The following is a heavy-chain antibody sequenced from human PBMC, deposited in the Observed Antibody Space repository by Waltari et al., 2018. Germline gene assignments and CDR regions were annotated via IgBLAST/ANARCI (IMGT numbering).Heavy chain of an antibody. D-gene: IGHD3-16*01. CDR3: TADLPGGLSDYFDY. CDR1: GLTFIDAG. V-gene: IGHV3-15*01. CDR2: VKRERAGGTT. Sequence: EVQLVESGGGLVKPGGSLRLSCTASGLTFIDAGMSWVRQAPGKGLGWVGRVKRERAGGTTDYAAPVKGRFTISRDRSKNTLYLEMNSLTVEDTAVYYCTADLPGGLSDYFDYWGQGTLVTVSS. J-gene: IGHJ4*02.